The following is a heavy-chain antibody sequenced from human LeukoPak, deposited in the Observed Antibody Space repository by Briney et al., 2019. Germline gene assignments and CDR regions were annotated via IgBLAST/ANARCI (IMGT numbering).Heavy chain of an antibody. CDR3: AKDGGLWVSAHWGDS. CDR2: VNSDGAHT. CDR1: GFTFSSSA. Sequence: GGSLRLSCAASGFTFSSSAMSWVRQAPGKGLEWISSVNSDGAHTYYADSVKGRFTIARDNSKNTLYLQMNSLRAEDTAVYYCAKDGGLWVSAHWGDSWGRGTLVTVSS. D-gene: IGHD7-27*01. V-gene: IGHV3-23*01. J-gene: IGHJ4*02.